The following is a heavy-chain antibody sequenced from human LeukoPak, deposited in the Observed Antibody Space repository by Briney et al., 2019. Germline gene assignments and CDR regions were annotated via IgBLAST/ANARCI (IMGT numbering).Heavy chain of an antibody. CDR1: GGSISSGSYY. D-gene: IGHD3-16*01. Sequence: SETLSLTCTVSGGSISSGSYYWSWIRQPAGKGQEWIGRIYTSGSTNYNPSLKSRVTISVDTSKNRFSLKLSSVTAADTAVYYCARDRGYVWGSYSAYFDYWGQGTLVTVSS. J-gene: IGHJ4*02. CDR3: ARDRGYVWGSYSAYFDY. V-gene: IGHV4-61*02. CDR2: IYTSGST.